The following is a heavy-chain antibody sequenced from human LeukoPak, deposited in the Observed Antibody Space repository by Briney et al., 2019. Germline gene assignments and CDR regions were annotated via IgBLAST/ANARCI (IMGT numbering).Heavy chain of an antibody. CDR3: ARMWEYSGSYYAGGIDY. CDR2: IDWDDDK. V-gene: IGHV2-70*16. D-gene: IGHD1-26*01. CDR1: GFSLSTSGMC. Sequence: SGPVLVKPTQTLTLTCSFSGFSLSTSGMCVSWIRQPPGKALEWLARIDWDDDKFYSTSLKTRLTISKDTSKNQVVLTMTNMDPVDTATYYCARMWEYSGSYYAGGIDYWGQGTLVTVSS. J-gene: IGHJ4*02.